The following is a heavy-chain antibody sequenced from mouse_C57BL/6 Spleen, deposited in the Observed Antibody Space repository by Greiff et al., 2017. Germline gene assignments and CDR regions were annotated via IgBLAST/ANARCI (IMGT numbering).Heavy chain of an antibody. CDR2: ISDGGSYT. J-gene: IGHJ2*01. Sequence: EVKLQESGGGLVKPGGSLKLSCAASGFTFSSYAMSWVRQTPEKRLEWVATISDGGSYTYYPDNVKGRFTISRDNAKNNLYLQMSHLKSEDTAMYYCARREYDSFDYWGQGTTLTVSS. D-gene: IGHD2-4*01. V-gene: IGHV5-4*03. CDR3: ARREYDSFDY. CDR1: GFTFSSYA.